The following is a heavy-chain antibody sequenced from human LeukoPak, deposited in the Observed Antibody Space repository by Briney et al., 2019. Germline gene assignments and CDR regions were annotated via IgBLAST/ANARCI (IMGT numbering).Heavy chain of an antibody. J-gene: IGHJ4*02. V-gene: IGHV3-21*01. CDR2: ISSGSGSM. Sequence: GGSLRLSCAASGFTFNTYTMNWVRQAPGEGLEWVSSISSGSGSMFYIDSVRGRFTISRDNARNSLYLQMNSLRAEDTAVYYCARAFYDFLTGYPAYFDYWGQGTLVTVSS. CDR3: ARAFYDFLTGYPAYFDY. CDR1: GFTFNTYT. D-gene: IGHD3-9*01.